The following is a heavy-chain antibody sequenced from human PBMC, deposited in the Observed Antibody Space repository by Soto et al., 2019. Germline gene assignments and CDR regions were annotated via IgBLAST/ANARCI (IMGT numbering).Heavy chain of an antibody. Sequence: GGSLRLSCAASGFTFSSYAMSWVRQAPGKGLEWVSAISGSGGSTYYAGSVKGRFTISRDNSKNTLYLQMNSLRAEDTALYYCAKDLGRYCSSTSCYRARKSELNWFDPWGQGTLVTVSS. V-gene: IGHV3-23*01. CDR1: GFTFSSYA. D-gene: IGHD2-2*01. CDR3: AKDLGRYCSSTSCYRARKSELNWFDP. J-gene: IGHJ5*02. CDR2: ISGSGGST.